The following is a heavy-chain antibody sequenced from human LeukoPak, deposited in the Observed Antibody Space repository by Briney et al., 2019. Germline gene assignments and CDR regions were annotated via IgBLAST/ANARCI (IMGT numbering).Heavy chain of an antibody. CDR2: INHSGST. D-gene: IGHD3-10*01. CDR1: GGSFSGYY. Sequence: PSETLSLTCAVYGGSFSGYYWSWIRQPPGKGLEWIGEINHSGSTNYNPSLKSRVTISVDTSKNQFSLKLSSVTAADTAVYYCARTSMVRGVMTSHYFDYWGQGTLVTVSS. J-gene: IGHJ4*02. V-gene: IGHV4-34*01. CDR3: ARTSMVRGVMTSHYFDY.